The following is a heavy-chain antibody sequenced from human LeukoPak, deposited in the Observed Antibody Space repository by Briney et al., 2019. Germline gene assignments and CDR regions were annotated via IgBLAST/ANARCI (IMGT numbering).Heavy chain of an antibody. CDR3: ARGLRTRANLLITMVRGVIITFDY. CDR1: GYTFTSYD. J-gene: IGHJ4*02. D-gene: IGHD3-10*01. Sequence: GASVKVSCKASGYTFTSYDINWVRQATGQGLEWMGWMNPNSGNTGYAQKFQGRVTMTRNTSISIAYMELSSLRSEDTAVYYCARGLRTRANLLITMVRGVIITFDYWGQGTLVTVSS. CDR2: MNPNSGNT. V-gene: IGHV1-8*01.